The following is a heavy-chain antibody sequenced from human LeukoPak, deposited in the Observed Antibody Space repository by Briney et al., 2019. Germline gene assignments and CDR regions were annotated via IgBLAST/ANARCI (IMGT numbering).Heavy chain of an antibody. D-gene: IGHD5-12*01. CDR2: ISAYNGNT. CDR3: ARAATAGLVLYYYYGMDV. V-gene: IGHV1-18*01. CDR1: GYTFTSYG. Sequence: ASVKVSCKASGYTFTSYGISWVRPAPGQGLEWMGWISAYNGNTNYAQKLQGRVTMTTDTSTSTAYMELRSLRSDDTAVYYCARAATAGLVLYYYYGMDVWGQGTTVTVSS. J-gene: IGHJ6*02.